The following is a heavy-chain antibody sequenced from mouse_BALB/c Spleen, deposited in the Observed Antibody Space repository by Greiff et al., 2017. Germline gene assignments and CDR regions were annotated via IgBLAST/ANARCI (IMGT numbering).Heavy chain of an antibody. D-gene: IGHD2-4*01. CDR3: ARADYDGFAY. Sequence: EVQLVESGGGLVQPGGSRKLSCAASGFTFSDYGMAWVRQAPGKGPEWVAFISNLAYSTYYADTVTGRFTISRENAKNTLYLEMSSLRSEDTAMYYCARADYDGFAYWGQGTLVTVSA. J-gene: IGHJ3*01. CDR1: GFTFSDYG. V-gene: IGHV5-15*02. CDR2: ISNLAYST.